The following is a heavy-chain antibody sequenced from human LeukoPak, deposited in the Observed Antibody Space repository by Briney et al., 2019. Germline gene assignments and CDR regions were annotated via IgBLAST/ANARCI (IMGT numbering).Heavy chain of an antibody. Sequence: KTSETLSLTCTVSGVSISSSSYYWGWLRQPPGKGLEWIGSIYYSGSTYYNPSLKSRVTISVDTSKNQFSLKLSSVTAADTAVYYCARAAKYSRLDYWGQGTLVTVSS. CDR2: IYYSGST. V-gene: IGHV4-39*01. J-gene: IGHJ4*02. D-gene: IGHD6-13*01. CDR3: ARAAKYSRLDY. CDR1: GVSISSSSYY.